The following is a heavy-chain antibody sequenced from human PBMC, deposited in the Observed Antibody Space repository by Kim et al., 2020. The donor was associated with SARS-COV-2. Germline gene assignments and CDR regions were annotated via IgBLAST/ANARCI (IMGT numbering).Heavy chain of an antibody. D-gene: IGHD2-15*01. Sequence: SETLSLTCTVSGGSISSGSYYWSWIRQPAGKGLEWIGRIYTSGSTNYNPSLKSRVTISVDTSKNQFSLKLSSVTAADTAVYYCVAATGKRPHNWFDPWGQGTLVTVSS. CDR2: IYTSGST. J-gene: IGHJ5*02. CDR1: GGSISSGSYY. CDR3: VAATGKRPHNWFDP. V-gene: IGHV4-61*02.